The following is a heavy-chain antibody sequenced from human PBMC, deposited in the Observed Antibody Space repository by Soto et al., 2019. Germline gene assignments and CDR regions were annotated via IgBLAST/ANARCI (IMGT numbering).Heavy chain of an antibody. CDR1: GYTFSRYG. Sequence: QGQLVQSGGEVKKSGASVKVSCKASGYTFSRYGTSWVRQAPGQGLEWMGWISGDNGDTNYAQKVKGRVNRTTDTPTTTAYMEMRDLTSDDSAVYYGANNGQRPYDDNGLAVWGQGTTAT. J-gene: IGHJ6*02. V-gene: IGHV1-18*01. CDR3: ANNGQRPYDDNGLAV. CDR2: ISGDNGDT. D-gene: IGHD6-25*01.